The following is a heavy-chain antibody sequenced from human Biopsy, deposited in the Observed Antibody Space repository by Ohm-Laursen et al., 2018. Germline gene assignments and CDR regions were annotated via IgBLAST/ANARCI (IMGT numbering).Heavy chain of an antibody. CDR1: GGPSSNYA. J-gene: IGHJ4*02. CDR3: AADADDYYTEFDY. CDR2: IVPVLGHL. D-gene: IGHD3-3*01. Sequence: SVKVSCKASGGPSSNYAFSWVRQAPGQGLEWVGRIVPVLGHLNYAQRFQGRVSITADKSTSYVFMELSRLTSGDTAVYYCAADADDYYTEFDYWGPGTLVTVSS. V-gene: IGHV1-69*04.